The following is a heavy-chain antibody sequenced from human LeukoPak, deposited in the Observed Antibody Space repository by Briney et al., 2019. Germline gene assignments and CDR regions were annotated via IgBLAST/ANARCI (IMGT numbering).Heavy chain of an antibody. V-gene: IGHV4-59*01. D-gene: IGHD3-10*01. J-gene: IGHJ3*02. CDR2: IYYIGST. CDR1: GGSISYYY. CDR3: ARLTMVRAIYDAFDI. Sequence: PSETLSLTCTVSGGSISYYYWSWIRQPPGKGLELIGFIYYIGSTDYNPSLKSRVTMSIDTSKNEFSLRLSSVTAADTAVYYCARLTMVRAIYDAFDIWGQGTMVTVSS.